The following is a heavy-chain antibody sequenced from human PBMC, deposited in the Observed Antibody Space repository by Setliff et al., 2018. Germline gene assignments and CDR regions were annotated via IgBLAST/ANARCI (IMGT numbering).Heavy chain of an antibody. CDR3: ARGIIAVAGPLDY. D-gene: IGHD6-19*01. CDR1: GYTFTGYY. CDR2: IIPIFGTP. V-gene: IGHV1-69*13. J-gene: IGHJ4*02. Sequence: SVKVSCKASGYTFTGYYMHWVRQAPGQGLEWMGGIIPIFGTPNYARKFQGRVTISADESTSTAYMELSSLRSEDTAVYYCARGIIAVAGPLDYWGQGTLVTVSS.